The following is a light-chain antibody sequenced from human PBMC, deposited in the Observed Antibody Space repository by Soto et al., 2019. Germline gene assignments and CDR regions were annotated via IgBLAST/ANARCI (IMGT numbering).Light chain of an antibody. CDR1: RSNVGTNL. V-gene: IGLV1-44*01. J-gene: IGLJ1*01. CDR3: AVWDDGLNGYV. Sequence: QSVLTQPPSASGTPGQRVTISCSGRRSNVGTNLVNWYQQLPGTAPKLLIYAHIQRPSGVPDRFSGSTSGTSASLAISGLQSEDEVDYYCAVWDDGLNGYVFGTWTKLTVL. CDR2: AHI.